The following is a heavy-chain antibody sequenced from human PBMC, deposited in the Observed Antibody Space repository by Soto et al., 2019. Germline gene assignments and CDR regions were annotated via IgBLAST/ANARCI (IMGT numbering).Heavy chain of an antibody. J-gene: IGHJ4*02. Sequence: PGGSLRLSCTASGFTFSSYAMAWVRQAPGKGLEWVSYISSSSSTIYYADSVKGRFTISRDNAKNSLYLQMNSLRAEDTAVYYCVKDTMQWPLYYFDYWGQGTLVTVSS. V-gene: IGHV3-48*01. CDR3: VKDTMQWPLYYFDY. CDR2: ISSSSSTI. CDR1: GFTFSSYA. D-gene: IGHD6-19*01.